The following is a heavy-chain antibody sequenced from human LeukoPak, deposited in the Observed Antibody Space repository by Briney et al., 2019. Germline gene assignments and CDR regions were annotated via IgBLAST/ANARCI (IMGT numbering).Heavy chain of an antibody. Sequence: SVKVSCKASGGTSSSYAISWVRQAPGQGLEWMGRIIPIFGTANYAQKFQGRVTITTDESTSTAYMELSSLRSEDTAVYYCASSGRSMTTVTYDDYWGQGTLVTVSS. J-gene: IGHJ4*02. CDR1: GGTSSSYA. CDR2: IIPIFGTA. CDR3: ASSGRSMTTVTYDDY. V-gene: IGHV1-69*05. D-gene: IGHD4-17*01.